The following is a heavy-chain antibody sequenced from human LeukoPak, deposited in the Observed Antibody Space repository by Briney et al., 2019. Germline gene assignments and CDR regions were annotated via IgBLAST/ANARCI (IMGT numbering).Heavy chain of an antibody. Sequence: SETLSLTCAVYGGSFSGYYWSWIRQPPGKGLEWNGEINHSGSTNYNPTLKSRVTISVDTSKNQFSLKLSSVTAADTAVYYCARGPLRYFDWRTAHPRSWFDPWGQGTLVTVSS. D-gene: IGHD3-9*01. CDR2: INHSGST. CDR3: ARGPLRYFDWRTAHPRSWFDP. CDR1: GGSFSGYY. V-gene: IGHV4-34*01. J-gene: IGHJ5*02.